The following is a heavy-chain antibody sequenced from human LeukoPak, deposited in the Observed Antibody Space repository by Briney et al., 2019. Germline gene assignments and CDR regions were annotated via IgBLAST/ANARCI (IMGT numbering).Heavy chain of an antibody. CDR2: ISWNSGSI. D-gene: IGHD3-10*01. Sequence: QSGGSLRLSCAASGFTFDDYAMHWVRQAPGKGLEWVSGISWNSGSIGYADSVKGRFTISRDNAKNSLYLQMNSLRAEDTALYYCAREGTGFDYWGQGTLVTVSS. CDR3: AREGTGFDY. J-gene: IGHJ4*02. V-gene: IGHV3-9*01. CDR1: GFTFDDYA.